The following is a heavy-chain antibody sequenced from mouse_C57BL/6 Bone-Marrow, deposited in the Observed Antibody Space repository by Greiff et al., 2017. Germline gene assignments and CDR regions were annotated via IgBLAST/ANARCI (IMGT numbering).Heavy chain of an antibody. CDR2: INPSSGYT. J-gene: IGHJ4*01. D-gene: IGHD3-2*02. CDR3: AKQLRPLYYAMDY. CDR1: GYTFTSYW. Sequence: QVQLKQSGAELAKPGASVKLSCKASGYTFTSYWMHWVKQRPGQGLEWIGYINPSSGYTKYNQKFKDKATLTADKSSSTAYMQLSSLTYEDPAVYYCAKQLRPLYYAMDYGGRGTSVTVSA. V-gene: IGHV1-7*01.